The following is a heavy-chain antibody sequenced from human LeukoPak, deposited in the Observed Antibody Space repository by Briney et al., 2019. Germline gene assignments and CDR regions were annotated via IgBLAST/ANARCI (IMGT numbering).Heavy chain of an antibody. D-gene: IGHD1-7*01. CDR1: GFTFRSYA. CDR3: ARGTTARDLAPFDY. J-gene: IGHJ4*02. V-gene: IGHV3-30-3*01. CDR2: IWYDESNE. Sequence: PGGSLRLSCAASGFTFRSYAIHWVRQAPGKGLEWVAVIWYDESNEYYGDPVKGRFTISRDNSKNTLYLQMTSLRAEDTAIYYCARGTTARDLAPFDYWGQGILVTVSS.